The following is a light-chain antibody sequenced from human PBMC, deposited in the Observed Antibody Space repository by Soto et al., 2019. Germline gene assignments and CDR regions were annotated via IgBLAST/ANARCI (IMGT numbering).Light chain of an antibody. V-gene: IGKV3-11*01. CDR2: DVS. CDR1: QSVRGF. CDR3: QERSDWYS. Sequence: EIVLTQSPATLSLSPGERATLSCRASQSVRGFLAWYQQKPGQPPRLLIYDVSKRATGIPARFSGSGSGTAFTLTISSLEPEDFAVYYCQERSDWYSFGQGTKLEI. J-gene: IGKJ2*01.